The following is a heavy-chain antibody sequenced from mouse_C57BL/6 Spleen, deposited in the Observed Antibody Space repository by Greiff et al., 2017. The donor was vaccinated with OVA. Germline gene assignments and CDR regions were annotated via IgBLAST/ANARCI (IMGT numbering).Heavy chain of an antibody. Sequence: VKLQQPGAELVKPGASVKLSCKASGYTFTSYWMQWVKQRPGQGLEWIGEIDPSDSYTNYNQKFKGKATLTVDTSSSTAYMQLSSLTSEDSAVYYCARGDGSSLRWYFDVWGTGTTVTVSS. J-gene: IGHJ1*03. CDR1: GYTFTSYW. CDR3: ARGDGSSLRWYFDV. CDR2: IDPSDSYT. V-gene: IGHV1-50*01. D-gene: IGHD1-1*01.